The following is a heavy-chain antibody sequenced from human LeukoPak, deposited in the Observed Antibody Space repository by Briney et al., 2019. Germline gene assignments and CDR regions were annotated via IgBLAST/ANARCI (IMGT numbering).Heavy chain of an antibody. CDR1: GGSISSYY. CDR2: IYYSGST. D-gene: IGHD3-16*01. Sequence: SETLSLTCTVSGGSISSYYWSWIRQPPGKGLEWIGYIYYSGSTNYNPSLKSRVTISVDTSKNQFSLKLSSVTAADTAVYYCARVNDYALHYFDYWGQGTLVTVSS. CDR3: ARVNDYALHYFDY. V-gene: IGHV4-59*01. J-gene: IGHJ4*02.